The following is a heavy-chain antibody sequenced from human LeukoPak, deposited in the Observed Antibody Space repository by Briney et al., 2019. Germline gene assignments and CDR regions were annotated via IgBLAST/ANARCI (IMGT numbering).Heavy chain of an antibody. D-gene: IGHD3-3*01. CDR1: GGSISSSSYY. J-gene: IGHJ4*02. CDR2: IYYSGST. V-gene: IGHV4-39*01. Sequence: SETLSLTCTVSGGSISSSSYYWGWIRQPPGKGLEWIGSIYYSGSTYYNPSLKSRVTISVDTSKNQFSLKLSSVTAADTAVYYCASQPITIFGVVGYWGQGTLVTVSS. CDR3: ASQPITIFGVVGY.